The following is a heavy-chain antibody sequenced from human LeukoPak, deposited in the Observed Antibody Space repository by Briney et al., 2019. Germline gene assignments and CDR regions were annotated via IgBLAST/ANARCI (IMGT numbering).Heavy chain of an antibody. CDR1: GYTFTGYY. J-gene: IGHJ4*02. Sequence: GASVKVSCKASGYTFTGYYMHWVRQAPGQGLEWMGWINPNSGGTNYAQKFQGRVTMTRDTSISTAYMELSRLRSDDTAVYYCARVRGIAAAGRFDYWGQGTLVTVSS. V-gene: IGHV1-2*02. CDR3: ARVRGIAAAGRFDY. D-gene: IGHD6-13*01. CDR2: INPNSGGT.